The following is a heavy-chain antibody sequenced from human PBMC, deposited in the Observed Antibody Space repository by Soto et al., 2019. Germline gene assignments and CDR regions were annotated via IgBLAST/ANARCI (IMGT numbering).Heavy chain of an antibody. CDR1: GFTFSSYA. J-gene: IGHJ3*02. Sequence: QVQLVESGGGVVQPGRSLRLSCAASGFTFSSYAMHWVRQAPGKGLEWVAVISYDGSNKYYADSVKGRFTISRDNSKNTLNLQMNSLRAEDTAVYYCARTRIVGATSDAFDIWGQGTMVTVSS. V-gene: IGHV3-30-3*01. D-gene: IGHD1-26*01. CDR2: ISYDGSNK. CDR3: ARTRIVGATSDAFDI.